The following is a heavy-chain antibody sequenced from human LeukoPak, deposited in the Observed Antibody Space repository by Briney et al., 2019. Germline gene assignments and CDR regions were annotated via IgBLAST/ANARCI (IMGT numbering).Heavy chain of an antibody. CDR3: AREPIVVVVAVYYYGMAV. V-gene: IGHV1-69*04. Sequence: SVKVSCKASGGTFSSYAISWVRQAPGQGLEWMGRIIPILGIANYAQKFQGRVTITADKSTSTAYMELSSLRSEDTAVYYCAREPIVVVVAVYYYGMAVWGQGTTVTVSS. D-gene: IGHD2-15*01. J-gene: IGHJ6*02. CDR1: GGTFSSYA. CDR2: IIPILGIA.